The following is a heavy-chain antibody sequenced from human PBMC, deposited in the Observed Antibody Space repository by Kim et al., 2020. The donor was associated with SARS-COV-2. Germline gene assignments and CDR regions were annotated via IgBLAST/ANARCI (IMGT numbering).Heavy chain of an antibody. D-gene: IGHD6-13*01. J-gene: IGHJ4*02. V-gene: IGHV3-23*03. CDR2: INSGGSST. CDR3: AKGTNSWYSKNDY. Sequence: GGSLRLSCEASGFTFINYAMSWVRQAPGKGLEWVSVINSGGSSTYYADSVKGRFTISRDISKNTLYLQMNSLRAEDTAVYYCAKGTNSWYSKNDYWGQGTLVTVSS. CDR1: GFTFINYA.